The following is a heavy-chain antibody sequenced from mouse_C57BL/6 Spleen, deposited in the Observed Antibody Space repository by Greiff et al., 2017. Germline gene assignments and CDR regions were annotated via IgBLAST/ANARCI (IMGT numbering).Heavy chain of an antibody. V-gene: IGHV3-6*01. CDR3: ARDYYYGSSGFAY. Sequence: DVKLQESGPGLVKPSQSLSLTCSVTGYSITSGYYWNWIRQFPGNKLEWMGYISYDGSNNYNPSLKNRISITRDTSKNQFFLKLNSVTTEDTATYYCARDYYYGSSGFAYWGQGTLVTVSA. J-gene: IGHJ3*01. D-gene: IGHD1-1*01. CDR2: ISYDGSN. CDR1: GYSITSGYY.